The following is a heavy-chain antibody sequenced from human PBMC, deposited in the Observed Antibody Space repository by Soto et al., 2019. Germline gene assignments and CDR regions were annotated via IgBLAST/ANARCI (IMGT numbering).Heavy chain of an antibody. J-gene: IGHJ4*02. CDR2: ITRRSDTI. D-gene: IGHD3-10*01. CDR1: GFTFSGYA. Sequence: EVQLVESGGGLVQPGGSLRLSCEASGFTFSGYAMNWVRQAPGRGLEWVSYITRRSDTIYYADSVKGRFTISRDNAKHSLSLQMNSLRAEDTAMYYCARYCSGSNYKVPFDYWVQGTLVTVSS. CDR3: ARYCSGSNYKVPFDY. V-gene: IGHV3-48*01.